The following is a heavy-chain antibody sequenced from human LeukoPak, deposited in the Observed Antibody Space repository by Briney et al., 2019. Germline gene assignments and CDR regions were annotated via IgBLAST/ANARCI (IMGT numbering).Heavy chain of an antibody. CDR2: IYSGGST. V-gene: IGHV3-66*01. CDR1: GFTVSSNY. Sequence: PGGSLRLSCAASGFTVSSNYMSWVRQAPGKGLEWVSVIYSGGSTYYADSVKGRFTISRDNSKNTLYLQMNSLRAEDTAVYYCAREANYYDSSGGFDYWGQGTLVTVSS. J-gene: IGHJ4*02. CDR3: AREANYYDSSGGFDY. D-gene: IGHD3-22*01.